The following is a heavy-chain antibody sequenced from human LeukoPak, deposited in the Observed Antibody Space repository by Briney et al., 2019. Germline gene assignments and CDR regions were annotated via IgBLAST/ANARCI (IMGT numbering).Heavy chain of an antibody. CDR3: ARAQMVRGGRPYYYYYMDV. CDR2: ISYDGSNK. V-gene: IGHV3-30*03. D-gene: IGHD3-10*01. CDR1: GFTFSSYG. Sequence: GGSLRLSCAASGFTFSSYGMHWVRQAPGKGLEWVAVISYDGSNKYYADSVKGRFTISRDNSKNTLYLQMNSLRSEDTAVYYCARAQMVRGGRPYYYYYMDVWGKGTTVTVSS. J-gene: IGHJ6*03.